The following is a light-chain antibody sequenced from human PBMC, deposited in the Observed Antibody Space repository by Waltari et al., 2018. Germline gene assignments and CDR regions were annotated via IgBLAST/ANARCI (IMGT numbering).Light chain of an antibody. CDR3: HQYYSTPFT. CDR2: WAS. J-gene: IGKJ2*01. Sequence: DIVMTQSPESLAVSLGERATINCKSSQSVLYSSNNKNQLAWYQQKPGQPPKLLLYWASARESGVPDRFSGSGSETDFTLTISSLQAEDVAVYYCHQYYSTPFTFGQGTKLEIK. CDR1: QSVLYSSNNKNQ. V-gene: IGKV4-1*01.